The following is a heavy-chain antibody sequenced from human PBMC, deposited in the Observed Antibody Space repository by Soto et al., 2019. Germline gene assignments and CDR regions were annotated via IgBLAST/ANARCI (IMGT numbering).Heavy chain of an antibody. V-gene: IGHV4-34*01. CDR1: GGSFSGYY. J-gene: IGHJ4*02. CDR3: ARGRTLITVTSLDY. D-gene: IGHD1-20*01. Sequence: QVQLQQWGAGLLKPSETLSLTCAVYGGSFSGYYWTWIRQPPGKGLEWIGEINHSGSTNYKPSLRSRVTISVDTSKNQLSLKVNSVTATDTAVYYCARGRTLITVTSLDYWGQGTLVTVSS. CDR2: INHSGST.